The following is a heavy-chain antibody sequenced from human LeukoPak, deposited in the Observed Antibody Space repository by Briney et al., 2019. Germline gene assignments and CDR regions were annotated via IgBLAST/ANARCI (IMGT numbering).Heavy chain of an antibody. J-gene: IGHJ3*02. V-gene: IGHV3-9*01. CDR1: GFTFDDYA. CDR3: AREKGYCSSTSCYTGIGGPNAFDI. Sequence: TGGSLRLSCAASGFTFDDYAMHWVRQAPGKGLEWVSGISWNSGSIGYADSVKGRFTISRDNAKNSLYLQMNSLRAEDTAVYYCAREKGYCSSTSCYTGIGGPNAFDIWGQGTMVTVSS. D-gene: IGHD2-2*02. CDR2: ISWNSGSI.